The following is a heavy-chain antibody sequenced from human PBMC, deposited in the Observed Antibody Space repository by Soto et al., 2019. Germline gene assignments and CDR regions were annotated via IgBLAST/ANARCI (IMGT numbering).Heavy chain of an antibody. V-gene: IGHV3-15*01. D-gene: IGHD3-10*01. J-gene: IGHJ4*02. CDR2: IKSTTDGGTT. CDR1: GFTFSNAW. Sequence: EVQLVESGGGLVKPGGSLRLSCAASGFTFSNAWMSWVRQAPGKWLEWVGRIKSTTDGGTTDYAAPVKGRFTISRDDSKNTLYLQMNSLKTEDTAVYYCTTDSPVLLWCGELPNYWGQGTLVTVSS. CDR3: TTDSPVLLWCGELPNY.